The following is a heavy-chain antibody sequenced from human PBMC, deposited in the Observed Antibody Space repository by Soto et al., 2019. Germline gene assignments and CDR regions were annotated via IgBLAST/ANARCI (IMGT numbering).Heavy chain of an antibody. CDR1: GYSFTTYW. Sequence: GESLKISCKGSGYSFTTYWIGWVRQMPGKGLEWMGIIYPGDSDTRYSPSFQGQVTISADKSISTAYLQWNSLKASDNAIYFCARQSTSAPKDYWGQGTLVTVSS. J-gene: IGHJ4*01. D-gene: IGHD3-10*01. V-gene: IGHV5-51*01. CDR3: ARQSTSAPKDY. CDR2: IYPGDSDT.